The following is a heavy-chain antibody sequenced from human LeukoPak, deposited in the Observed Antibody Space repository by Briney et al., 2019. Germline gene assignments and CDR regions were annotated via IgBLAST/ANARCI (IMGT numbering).Heavy chain of an antibody. J-gene: IGHJ4*02. CDR3: ARHGGACSGGSCYFDY. V-gene: IGHV5-51*01. CDR2: IYPGDSDT. CDR1: GYSFTSYW. D-gene: IGHD2-15*01. Sequence: PGESPKISCKGSGYSFTSYWIGWVRQMPGKGLEWMGIIYPGDSDTRYSPSFQSQVTISADKSISTAYLQWSSLKASDTAMYYCARHGGACSGGSCYFDYWGQGTLVTVSS.